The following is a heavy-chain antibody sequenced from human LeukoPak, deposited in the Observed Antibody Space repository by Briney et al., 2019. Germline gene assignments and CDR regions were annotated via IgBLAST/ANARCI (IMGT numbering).Heavy chain of an antibody. Sequence: GGSLRLSCAASGFTFDDYAMHWVRQAPGKGLEWVSLISWDGGSTYYADSVKGRFTISRDNSKNSLYLQMNSLRAEDTALYYCAKGTQQLVSLISGDYYMDVWGKGTTVTVSS. J-gene: IGHJ6*03. CDR3: AKGTQQLVSLISGDYYMDV. CDR2: ISWDGGST. D-gene: IGHD6-13*01. CDR1: GFTFDDYA. V-gene: IGHV3-43D*03.